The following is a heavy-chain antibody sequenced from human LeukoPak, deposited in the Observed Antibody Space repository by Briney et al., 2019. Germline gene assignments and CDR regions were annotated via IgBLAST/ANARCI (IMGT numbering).Heavy chain of an antibody. V-gene: IGHV3-30-3*01. J-gene: IGHJ6*02. CDR1: GFTFSSYA. CDR3: ARDRTVEDYYYYGMDV. D-gene: IGHD4-23*01. Sequence: PGGALRLSCAASGFTFSSYAMHWVRQAPGKGLEWVAVISYDGSNKYYADSVKGRFTISRDNSKNTLYLQMNSLRAEDTAVYYCARDRTVEDYYYYGMDVWGQGTTVTVSS. CDR2: ISYDGSNK.